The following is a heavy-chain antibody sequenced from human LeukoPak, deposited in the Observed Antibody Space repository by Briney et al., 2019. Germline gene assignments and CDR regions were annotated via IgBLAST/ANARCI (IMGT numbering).Heavy chain of an antibody. J-gene: IGHJ4*02. CDR2: ISGSAGST. D-gene: IGHD3-10*01. V-gene: IGHV3-23*01. Sequence: PGGSLRLSCAASGFTFSSHAMSWVRQAPGKGLEWVSGISGSAGSTVYADSVKGRLTISRDNSKNTLNLQMNSLRAEDTAVYYCAKDLLSGSGSFSWGVFDYWGRGTLVTVSA. CDR1: GFTFSSHA. CDR3: AKDLLSGSGSFSWGVFDY.